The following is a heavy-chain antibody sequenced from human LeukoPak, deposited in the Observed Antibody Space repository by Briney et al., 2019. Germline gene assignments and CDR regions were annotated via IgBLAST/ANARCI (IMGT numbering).Heavy chain of an antibody. CDR2: FDPEDGET. CDR1: GYTLTELS. Sequence: ASVKVSCKVSGYTLTELSMHWVRQAPGKGLEWMGGFDPEDGETIYAQKFQGRVTMTEDTSTDTAYMELSSLRSEDTAVYYCATVAPESSWYYFDYWGQGTLVTVSS. D-gene: IGHD6-13*01. CDR3: ATVAPESSWYYFDY. J-gene: IGHJ4*02. V-gene: IGHV1-24*01.